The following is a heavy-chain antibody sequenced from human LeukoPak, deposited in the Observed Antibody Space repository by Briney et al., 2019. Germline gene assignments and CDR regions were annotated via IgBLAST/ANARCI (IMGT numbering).Heavy chain of an antibody. CDR3: ARGKNMVRYWGNWFDP. CDR2: MNPNSGNT. D-gene: IGHD3-10*01. V-gene: IGHV1-8*01. Sequence: GASVKVSCKASGYTFTSYDINWVRQATGQGLEWMGWMNPNSGNTGYAQKFQGRVTMTRNTSISTDYMELSSLRSEDTAVYYCARGKNMVRYWGNWFDPWGQGTLVTVSS. CDR1: GYTFTSYD. J-gene: IGHJ5*02.